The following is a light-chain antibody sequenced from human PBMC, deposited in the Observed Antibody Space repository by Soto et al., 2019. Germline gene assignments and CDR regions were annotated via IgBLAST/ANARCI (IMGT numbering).Light chain of an antibody. Sequence: AIRMTQSPSSLSASTGDRVTITCRASQGISSYLAWYQQKPGKAPKLLIYAASTLQSGVPSRFSGSGSVTDFTLTISCLQSEDFATYYGQQYYSYPPFTFGPGTKVDIK. CDR1: QGISSY. CDR2: AAS. CDR3: QQYYSYPPFT. J-gene: IGKJ3*01. V-gene: IGKV1-8*01.